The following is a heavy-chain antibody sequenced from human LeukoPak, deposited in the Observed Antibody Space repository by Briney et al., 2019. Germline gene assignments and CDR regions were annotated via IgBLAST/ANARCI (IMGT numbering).Heavy chain of an antibody. CDR3: AREPPESYYFDN. Sequence: GASVKVSCKASGYTFSVFYVHWVRQAPGQGLEWMGIIKVSGGRTEYAQKFQGRVTVTRDMSTSTVYMELNNLRSEDTAVYYCAREPPESYYFDNWGQGTLVTVSS. J-gene: IGHJ4*02. CDR2: IKVSGGRT. V-gene: IGHV1-46*01. CDR1: GYTFSVFY.